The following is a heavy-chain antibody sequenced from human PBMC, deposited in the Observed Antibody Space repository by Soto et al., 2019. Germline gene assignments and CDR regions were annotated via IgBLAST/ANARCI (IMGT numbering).Heavy chain of an antibody. J-gene: IGHJ5*02. D-gene: IGHD1-26*01. Sequence: QVQLQESGPGLVKPSQTLSLTCTVSGGSISSGGYYWSWIRQHPGKGLEWIGYIYSSGSTYYNPSLKRRVTISVDTSKNQFSLKLSSVTAADTAVYYCARGHGGGSYSWNWFDPWGQGTLVTVSS. CDR2: IYSSGST. CDR3: ARGHGGGSYSWNWFDP. CDR1: GGSISSGGYY. V-gene: IGHV4-31*03.